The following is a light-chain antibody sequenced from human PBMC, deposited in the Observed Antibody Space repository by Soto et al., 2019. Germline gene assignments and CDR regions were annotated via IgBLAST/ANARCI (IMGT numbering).Light chain of an antibody. V-gene: IGLV2-14*01. CDR1: SSDVGGFEY. Sequence: QSVLSQPASVSGSPGQSITISCTGTSSDVGGFEYVPWYQHQPGKAPKLIIYDVTKRPSGVSNRFSGSKSGNTASLTISGIQAEDEGDYYCGSITGSSTSVFGTGTKVTVL. CDR3: GSITGSSTSV. CDR2: DVT. J-gene: IGLJ1*01.